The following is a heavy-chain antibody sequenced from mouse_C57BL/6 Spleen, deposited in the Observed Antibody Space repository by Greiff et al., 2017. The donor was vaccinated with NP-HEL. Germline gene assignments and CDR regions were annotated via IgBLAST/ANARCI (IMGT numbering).Heavy chain of an antibody. J-gene: IGHJ2*01. CDR2: IYPGSGNT. V-gene: IGHV1-76*01. CDR3: ARGGEPAYYSNYGYFDY. CDR1: GYTFTDYY. Sequence: VQLQQSGAELVRPGASVKLSCKASGYTFTDYYINWVKQRPGQGLEWIARIYPGSGNTYYNEKFKGKATLTAEKSSSTAYMQLSSLTSEDSAVYFCARGGEPAYYSNYGYFDYWGQGTTLTVSS. D-gene: IGHD2-5*01.